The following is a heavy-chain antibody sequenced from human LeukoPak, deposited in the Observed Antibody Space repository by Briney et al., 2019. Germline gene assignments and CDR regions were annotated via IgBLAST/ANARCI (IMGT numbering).Heavy chain of an antibody. D-gene: IGHD6-19*01. CDR3: ARRRYSSGSDY. V-gene: IGHV4-59*08. CDR2: IYYSGST. J-gene: IGHJ4*02. Sequence: SETLSLTCTVSGGSISSYYWSWIRQPPGKGLEWIGYIYYSGSTNYNPPLKSRVTISVDTSKNQFSLKLSSVTAADTAMYYCARRRYSSGSDYWGQGTPVTVSS. CDR1: GGSISSYY.